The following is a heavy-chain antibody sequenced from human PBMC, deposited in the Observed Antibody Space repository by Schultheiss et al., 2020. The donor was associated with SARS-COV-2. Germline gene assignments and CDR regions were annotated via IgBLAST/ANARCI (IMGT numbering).Heavy chain of an antibody. D-gene: IGHD3-16*02. V-gene: IGHV3-48*04. CDR1: GFTFSSYS. Sequence: GGSLRLSCAASGFTFSSYSMNWVRQAPGKGLEWVSYISSSGSTIYYADSVKGRSTISRDNAKNSLYLQMNSLRAEDTAVYYCAREVGDYVWGSYRLDYWGQGTLVTVSS. CDR2: ISSSGSTI. J-gene: IGHJ4*02. CDR3: AREVGDYVWGSYRLDY.